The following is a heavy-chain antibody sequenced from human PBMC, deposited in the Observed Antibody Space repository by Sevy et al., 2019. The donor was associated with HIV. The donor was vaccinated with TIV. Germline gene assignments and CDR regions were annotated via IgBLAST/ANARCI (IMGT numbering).Heavy chain of an antibody. J-gene: IGHJ4*02. Sequence: ASVKVSCKASGGTFSDFGFHWVRQAPGQGLEWMGGIIPIFGTPNYAQQFLGRVTIIADESTSTVYMELNRLTSDYTAVYYCATSGTTETTSHFGYWGQGTLVTVSS. V-gene: IGHV1-69*13. CDR2: IIPIFGTP. D-gene: IGHD1-1*01. CDR3: ATSGTTETTSHFGY. CDR1: GGTFSDFG.